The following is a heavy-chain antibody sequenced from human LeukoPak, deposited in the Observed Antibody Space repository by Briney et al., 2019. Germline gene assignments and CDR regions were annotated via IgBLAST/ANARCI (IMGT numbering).Heavy chain of an antibody. D-gene: IGHD6-6*01. CDR1: GGSISSYY. V-gene: IGHV4-59*01. CDR3: ARGAGAAARPLGADAFDI. J-gene: IGHJ3*02. Sequence: SETLSLTCTVSGGSISSYYWSWIRQPPGKGLEWIGYIHYSGSTNYNPSLKSRVTISVDTSKNQFSLKLSSVTAADTAVYYCARGAGAAARPLGADAFDIWGQGTMVTASS. CDR2: IHYSGST.